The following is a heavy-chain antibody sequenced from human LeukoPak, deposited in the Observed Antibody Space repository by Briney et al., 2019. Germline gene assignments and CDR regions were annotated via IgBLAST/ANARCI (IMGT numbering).Heavy chain of an antibody. CDR3: ARGKRVTTVIDYGFDY. J-gene: IGHJ4*02. CDR1: GGSISRGGYY. V-gene: IGHV4-31*03. D-gene: IGHD4-11*01. CDR2: IYYSGST. Sequence: PSQTLSLTCTVSGGSISRGGYYWSWIRQHPGKGLEWIGYIYYSGSTYYNPSLKSRVTISVDTSKNQFSLKLSSVTAADTAVYYCARGKRVTTVIDYGFDYWGQGTLVTVSS.